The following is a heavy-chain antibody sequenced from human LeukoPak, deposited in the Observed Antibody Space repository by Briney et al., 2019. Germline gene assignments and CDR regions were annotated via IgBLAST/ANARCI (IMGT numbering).Heavy chain of an antibody. Sequence: SETLSLTCTVSGGSIFIGSYYWGWIRQPPGKGLEWIGSVDYSGSTYYSPSLKSRVTVSVDTSKNQFSLKLSSVTAADTAVYYCTRAPYCSSTSCYEGGAYWGQGTLVTVSS. CDR3: TRAPYCSSTSCYEGGAY. CDR1: GGSIFIGSYY. D-gene: IGHD2-2*01. V-gene: IGHV4-39*07. CDR2: VDYSGST. J-gene: IGHJ4*02.